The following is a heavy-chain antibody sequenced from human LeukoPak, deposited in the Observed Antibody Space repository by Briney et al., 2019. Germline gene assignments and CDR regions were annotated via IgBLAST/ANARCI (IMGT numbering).Heavy chain of an antibody. Sequence: ASVKVSCKVSGDTLTELSTHWVRQAPGKGLEWMGGFDPEHGEMIYAQKLQGRVTMTEDRSTDTAYMEVSSLRSEDTAVYYCATGGPWDLLKYWGQGTLVTVSS. D-gene: IGHD3-9*01. V-gene: IGHV1-24*01. J-gene: IGHJ4*02. CDR1: GDTLTELS. CDR3: ATGGPWDLLKY. CDR2: FDPEHGEM.